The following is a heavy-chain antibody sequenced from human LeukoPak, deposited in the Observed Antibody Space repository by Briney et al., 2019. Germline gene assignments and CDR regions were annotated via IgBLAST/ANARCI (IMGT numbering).Heavy chain of an antibody. CDR2: IYYSGST. Sequence: SETLSLTCTVSGGSISSSSYYWGWIRQPPGKGLEWIGSIYYSGSTSYNPSLKSRVTISVDTSKNQFSLRLSSVTAADTAVYYCARHEEEDGYNAKTFHHWGQGTLVTVSS. J-gene: IGHJ4*02. CDR3: ARHEEEDGYNAKTFHH. V-gene: IGHV4-39*01. CDR1: GGSISSSSYY. D-gene: IGHD5-24*01.